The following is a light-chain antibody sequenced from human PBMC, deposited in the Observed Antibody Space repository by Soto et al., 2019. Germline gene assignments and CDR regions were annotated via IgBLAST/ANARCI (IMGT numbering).Light chain of an antibody. CDR2: DAS. CDR1: QTISNW. V-gene: IGKV1-5*01. J-gene: IGKJ1*01. Sequence: DIQMTQSPSTLSASVGARVTITCRASQTISNWLAWYQQKPGKAPKLLIFDASSLESGVPSRFSGSGSGTEFTLTISSLQPDDFATYYCQQYNSYSQFGQGTKVDIK. CDR3: QQYNSYSQ.